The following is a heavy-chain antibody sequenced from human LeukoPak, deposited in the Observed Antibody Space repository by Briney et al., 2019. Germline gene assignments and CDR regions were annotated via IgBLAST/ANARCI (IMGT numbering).Heavy chain of an antibody. V-gene: IGHV1-2*04. CDR2: INPNSGGT. Sequence: GASVNVSFKASGYTFTGYYMHWVGQAPGQGLEGMGWINPNSGGTNYAQKFQGWVTMTRDTSISTAYMELSRLRSDDTAVYYCARRRMDYYDSSGPRGWYYGMDVWGQGTTVTVSS. CDR3: ARRRMDYYDSSGPRGWYYGMDV. J-gene: IGHJ6*02. D-gene: IGHD3-22*01. CDR1: GYTFTGYY.